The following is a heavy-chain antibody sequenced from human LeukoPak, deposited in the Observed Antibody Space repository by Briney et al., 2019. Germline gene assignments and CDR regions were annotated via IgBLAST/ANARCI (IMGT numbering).Heavy chain of an antibody. V-gene: IGHV1-18*01. D-gene: IGHD2-2*01. CDR2: ISAYNGNT. CDR1: GYTFTSYG. CDR3: ASWHGFCSSTSCYDAFDI. J-gene: IGHJ3*02. Sequence: GASVKVSCKASGYTFTSYGISWVRQAPGQGLEWMGWISAYNGNTTYAQKLQGRVTMTTDASTSTAYMELRSLRSDDTAVYYCASWHGFCSSTSCYDAFDIWGQGTMVTVSS.